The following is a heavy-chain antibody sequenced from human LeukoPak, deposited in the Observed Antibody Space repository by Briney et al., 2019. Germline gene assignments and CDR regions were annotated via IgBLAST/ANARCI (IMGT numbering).Heavy chain of an antibody. J-gene: IGHJ4*02. D-gene: IGHD4-11*01. CDR1: GFTFSSYS. V-gene: IGHV3-21*01. CDR2: ISSSSSSYI. CDR3: ARDKWLTTTHYFDY. Sequence: PGGSLRLSCAASGFTFSSYSMNWVRQAPGKGLEWVSSISSSSSSYIYYADSVKGRFTISRDNAKNSVYLQMNSLRAEDTAVYYCARDKWLTTTHYFDYWGQGTLVTVSS.